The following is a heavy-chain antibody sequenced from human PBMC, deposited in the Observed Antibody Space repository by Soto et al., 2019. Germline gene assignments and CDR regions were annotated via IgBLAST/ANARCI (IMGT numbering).Heavy chain of an antibody. V-gene: IGHV4-34*01. J-gene: IGHJ4*02. CDR3: ARGLITGSHYSGGWYYFDS. Sequence: QVQLQQSGAGLLKPSETLSLTCAVYGESFSGYIWTWIRQTPGKGLQWLGQINHSGSAYYNPSLKSRVTISLPTSNSKFSLELSSVTAADTAVYYCARGLITGSHYSGGWYYFDSWGQGTQVTVSA. CDR1: GESFSGYI. CDR2: INHSGSA. D-gene: IGHD6-19*01.